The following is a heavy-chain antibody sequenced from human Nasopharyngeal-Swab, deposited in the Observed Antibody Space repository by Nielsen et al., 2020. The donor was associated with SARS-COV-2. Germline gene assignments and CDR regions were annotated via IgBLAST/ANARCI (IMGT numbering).Heavy chain of an antibody. D-gene: IGHD1-14*01. CDR1: GYTFTSYY. CDR2: INPSGGST. Sequence: ASVKVSCKASGYTFTSYYMHWVRQAPGQGLEWMGIINPSGGSTSYAQKFQGRVTMTRDTSTSTVYMELSSLRSEETAVYYCARDLEGIHPDPWGQGTLVTVSS. V-gene: IGHV1-46*01. J-gene: IGHJ5*02. CDR3: ARDLEGIHPDP.